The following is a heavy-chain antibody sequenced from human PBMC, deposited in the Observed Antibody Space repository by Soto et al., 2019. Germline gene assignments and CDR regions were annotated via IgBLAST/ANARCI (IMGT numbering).Heavy chain of an antibody. CDR2: INHLGSI. J-gene: IGHJ6*03. Sequence: PSETLSLTCVVSGGSLSDYFWSWIRQPPGMALEWIGEINHLGSINYNPSLKSQVTMSVDTSKNQFSLTLNSVTAADTATYYCARGGISHWAYFYYMDVWDRGTTVTVSS. CDR3: ARGGISHWAYFYYMDV. D-gene: IGHD2-21*01. CDR1: GGSLSDYF. V-gene: IGHV4-34*01.